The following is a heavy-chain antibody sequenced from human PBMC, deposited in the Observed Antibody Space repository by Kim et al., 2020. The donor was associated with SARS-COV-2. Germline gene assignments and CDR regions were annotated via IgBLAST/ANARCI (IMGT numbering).Heavy chain of an antibody. J-gene: IGHJ6*02. CDR3: ARVGRTSRGVIIPLDGYYGMDV. Sequence: SETLSLTCTVSGGSVSSGSYYWSWIRQPPGKGLEWIGYIYYSGSTNYNPSLKSRVTISVDTSKNQFSLKLSSVTAADTAVYYCARVGRTSRGVIIPLDGYYGMDVWGQGTTVTVSS. D-gene: IGHD3-10*01. V-gene: IGHV4-61*01. CDR2: IYYSGST. CDR1: GGSVSSGSYY.